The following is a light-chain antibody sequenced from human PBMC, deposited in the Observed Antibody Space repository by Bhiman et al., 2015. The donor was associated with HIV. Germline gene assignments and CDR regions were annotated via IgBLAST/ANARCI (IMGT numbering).Light chain of an antibody. CDR3: CSYAGISTWV. CDR2: DVT. Sequence: QSALTQPRSVSGSPGQSVTISCTGTSSDIGTYGYVSWYQQHPGKAPKLMIFDVTKRPSGVSDRFSGSKSGNTASLTISGLQAEDEANYYCCSYAGISTWVFGGGTKVTVL. CDR1: SSDIGTYGY. V-gene: IGLV2-11*01. J-gene: IGLJ3*02.